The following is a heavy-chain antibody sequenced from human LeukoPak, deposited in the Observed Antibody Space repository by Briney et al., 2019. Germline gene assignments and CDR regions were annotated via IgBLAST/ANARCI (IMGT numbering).Heavy chain of an antibody. CDR3: GRVDMAATKDY. CDR2: MNPNSGNT. CDR1: GYTFTGYY. J-gene: IGHJ4*02. Sequence: ASVKVSCKASGYTFTGYYMHWVRQTPGQGLEWMGWMNPNSGNTGYAQKFQGRVTMTRNTSISTAYMELSSLRSDDTAVYYCGRVDMAATKDYWGQGTLVTVSS. D-gene: IGHD5-24*01. V-gene: IGHV1-8*02.